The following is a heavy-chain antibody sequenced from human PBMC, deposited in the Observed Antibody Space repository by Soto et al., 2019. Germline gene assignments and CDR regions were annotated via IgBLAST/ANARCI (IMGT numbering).Heavy chain of an antibody. CDR1: GITLSNAW. V-gene: IGHV3-15*01. CDR2: IKSKADGSTT. D-gene: IGHD5-18*01. J-gene: IGHJ4*02. CDR3: ATPLPGTHGYGY. Sequence: EVQLVESGGGLVKPGRSLRLSCAASGITLSNAWMTWVRQAPGKGLEWVGRIKSKADGSTTEYGSPVKDRFIISRDASENTLELQMHSLKTEDTAVYYCATPLPGTHGYGYWGQVTLVTVSS.